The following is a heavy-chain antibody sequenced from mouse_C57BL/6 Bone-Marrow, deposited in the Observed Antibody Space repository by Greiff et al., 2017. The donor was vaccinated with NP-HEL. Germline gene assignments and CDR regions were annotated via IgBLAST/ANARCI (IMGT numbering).Heavy chain of an antibody. CDR2: IYPGSGNT. Sequence: VQRVESGPELVKPGASVKISCKASGYTFTDYYINWVKQRPGQGLEWIGWIYPGSGNTKYNEKFKGKATLTVDTSSSTAYMQLSSLTSEDSAVYFCARSGYYYGSSYEGFAYWGQGTLVTVSA. CDR3: ARSGYYYGSSYEGFAY. CDR1: GYTFTDYY. D-gene: IGHD1-1*01. V-gene: IGHV1-84*01. J-gene: IGHJ3*01.